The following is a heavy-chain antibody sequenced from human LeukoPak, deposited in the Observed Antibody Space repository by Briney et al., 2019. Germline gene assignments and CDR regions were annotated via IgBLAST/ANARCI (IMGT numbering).Heavy chain of an antibody. CDR2: IYTSGST. V-gene: IGHV4-4*07. D-gene: IGHD2-2*01. CDR3: ARGQPEYQLLYWFDP. CDR1: GGSISSYY. J-gene: IGHJ5*02. Sequence: SETLPLTCTVSGGSISSYYWSWIRQPAGKGLEWIGRIYTSGSTNYNPSLKSRVTMSVDTSKNQFSLKLSSVTAADTAVYYCARGQPEYQLLYWFDPWGQGTLVTVSS.